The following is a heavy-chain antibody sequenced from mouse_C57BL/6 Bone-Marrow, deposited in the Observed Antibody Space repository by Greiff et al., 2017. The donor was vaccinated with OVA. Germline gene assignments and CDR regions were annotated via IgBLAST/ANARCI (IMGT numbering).Heavy chain of an antibody. CDR1: GYTFTSYG. CDR2: IYPRSGNT. CDR3: ASVLPTWAWFAY. J-gene: IGHJ3*01. V-gene: IGHV1-81*01. Sequence: QVQLQQSGAELARPGASVKLSCKASGYTFTSYGISWVKQRTGQGLEWIGEIYPRSGNTYYNEKFKGKATLTADKSSRTAYMELRSLTSEDSAVYFCASVLPTWAWFAYWGQGTLVTVSA.